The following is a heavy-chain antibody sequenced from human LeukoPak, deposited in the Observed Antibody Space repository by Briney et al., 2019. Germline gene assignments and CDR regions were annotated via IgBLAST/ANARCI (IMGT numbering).Heavy chain of an antibody. V-gene: IGHV3-21*01. CDR2: ISSSSSYI. CDR3: ASRVGYSYGYD. CDR1: GFTFSSYS. Sequence: GGSLRLSCAASGFTFSSYSMTWVRQAPGKGLEWVSSISSSSSYIYYADSVKGRFTISRDNAKNSLYLQMNSLRAEDTAVYYCASRVGYSYGYDWGQGTLVTVSS. D-gene: IGHD5-18*01. J-gene: IGHJ4*02.